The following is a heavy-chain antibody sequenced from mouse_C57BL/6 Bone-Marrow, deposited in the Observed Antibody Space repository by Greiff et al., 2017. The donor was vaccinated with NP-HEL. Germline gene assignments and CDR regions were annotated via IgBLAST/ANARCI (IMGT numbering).Heavy chain of an antibody. J-gene: IGHJ3*01. Sequence: EVQRVESGGGLVQPKGSLKLSCAASGFSFNTYAMNWVRQAPGKGLEWVARIRSKSNNYATYYADSVKDRFTISRDDSESMLYLQMNNLKTEDTAMYYCVRQEGLRFAYWGQGTLVTVSA. CDR2: IRSKSNNYAT. V-gene: IGHV10-1*01. CDR3: VRQEGLRFAY. D-gene: IGHD2-13*01. CDR1: GFSFNTYA.